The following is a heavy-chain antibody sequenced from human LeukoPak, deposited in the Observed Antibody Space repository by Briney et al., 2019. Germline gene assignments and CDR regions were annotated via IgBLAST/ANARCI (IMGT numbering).Heavy chain of an antibody. Sequence: RGSLRLSCAASGFTFSSYAMHWVRQAPGKGLEWVAVISYDGSNKYYADSVKGRFTISRDNSKNTLYLQMNSLRAEDTAVYYCAREGWSSCLDYWGQGTLVTVSS. CDR2: ISYDGSNK. V-gene: IGHV3-30-3*01. J-gene: IGHJ4*02. D-gene: IGHD6-13*01. CDR3: AREGWSSCLDY. CDR1: GFTFSSYA.